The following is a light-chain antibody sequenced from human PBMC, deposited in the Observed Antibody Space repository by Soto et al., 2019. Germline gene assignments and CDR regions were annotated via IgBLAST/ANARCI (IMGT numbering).Light chain of an antibody. Sequence: SSELTQPPSVSVAPGKTARITCGGNNIGTKSVHWYQQKPGQAPVLVIYYDSDRPSGIPERFSGSNSGNTATLTISRVEVGDEADYYCQVWDSSNDHVVFGGGTKLTVL. V-gene: IGLV3-21*04. CDR1: NIGTKS. J-gene: IGLJ2*01. CDR2: YDS. CDR3: QVWDSSNDHVV.